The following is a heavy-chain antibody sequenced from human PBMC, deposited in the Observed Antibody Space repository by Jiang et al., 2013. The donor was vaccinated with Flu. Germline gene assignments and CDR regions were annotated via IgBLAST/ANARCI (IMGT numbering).Heavy chain of an antibody. CDR2: IKQDGSEK. CDR3: ARDRYCSGGSCPDY. CDR1: GFTFSSYW. V-gene: IGHV3-7*03. D-gene: IGHD2-15*01. Sequence: RLSCAASGFTFSSYWMSWVRQAPGKGLEWVANIKQDGSEKYYVDSVKGRFTISRDNAKNSLYLQMNSLRAEDTAVYYCARDRYCSGGSCPDYWGQGTLVTVSS. J-gene: IGHJ4*02.